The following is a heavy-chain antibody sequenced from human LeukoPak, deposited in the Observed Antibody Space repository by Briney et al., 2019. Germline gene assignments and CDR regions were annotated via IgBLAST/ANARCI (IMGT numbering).Heavy chain of an antibody. D-gene: IGHD3-3*01. CDR3: ARGRTYYDFWSANKGRFDP. J-gene: IGHJ5*02. CDR2: INHSGST. Sequence: SETLPLTCAVYGGSFSGYYWSWIRQPPGKGLEWIGEINHSGSTNYNPSLKSRVTISVDTSKNQFSLKLSSVTAADTAVYYCARGRTYYDFWSANKGRFDPWGQGTLVTVSS. CDR1: GGSFSGYY. V-gene: IGHV4-34*01.